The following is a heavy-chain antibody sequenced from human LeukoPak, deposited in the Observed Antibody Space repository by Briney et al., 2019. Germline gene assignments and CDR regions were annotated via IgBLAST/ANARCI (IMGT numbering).Heavy chain of an antibody. CDR1: GVSMTNYY. J-gene: IGHJ3*02. CDR3: ASDWGSYDAFDI. D-gene: IGHD3-16*01. CDR2: IYYSGST. V-gene: IGHV4-59*08. Sequence: SETLSLTCTVSGVSMTNYYWSWIRQPPGKGLEWIGYIYYSGSTNYNPSLKSRVTISVDASKNQFSLKLSSVTAADTAVYYCASDWGSYDAFDIWGQGTMVTVSS.